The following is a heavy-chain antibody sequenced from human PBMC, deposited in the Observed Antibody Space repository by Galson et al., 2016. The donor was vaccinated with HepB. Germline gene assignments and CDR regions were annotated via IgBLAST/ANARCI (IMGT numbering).Heavy chain of an antibody. J-gene: IGHJ4*02. CDR3: ARGGGHGFFDY. V-gene: IGHV3-23*01. D-gene: IGHD3-10*01. CDR2: IGGNGSPT. Sequence: SLRLSCAASGFTFYNYAMDWVRQAPGGGLEWGADIGGNGSPTYYADSVRGRFSISRDNSKNTLYLQMNSLRAEDTALYYCARGGGHGFFDYWGQGTQVTVSS. CDR1: GFTFYNYA.